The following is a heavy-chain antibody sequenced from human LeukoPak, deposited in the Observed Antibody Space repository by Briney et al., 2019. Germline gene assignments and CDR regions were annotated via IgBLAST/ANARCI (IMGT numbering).Heavy chain of an antibody. Sequence: GASVKVSCKASGYTFTSYYMHWVRQAPGQGLEWMGIINPSGGSTSYAQKFQGRVTMTRDTSTSTVYMELSSLRSEGTAVYYCARPYYYDSSGSGDDYYYGMDVWGQGTTVTVSS. CDR2: INPSGGST. J-gene: IGHJ6*02. D-gene: IGHD3-22*01. CDR3: ARPYYYDSSGSGDDYYYGMDV. CDR1: GYTFTSYY. V-gene: IGHV1-46*01.